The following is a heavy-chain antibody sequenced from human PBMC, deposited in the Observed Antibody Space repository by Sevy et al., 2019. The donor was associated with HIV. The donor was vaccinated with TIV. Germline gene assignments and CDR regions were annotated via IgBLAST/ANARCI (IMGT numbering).Heavy chain of an antibody. CDR1: GDSINNGDYY. CDR2: IYYTGTT. J-gene: IGHJ5*02. D-gene: IGHD4-4*01. V-gene: IGHV4-31*03. CDR3: ARTTVTTLSSARNNWFDP. Sequence: SETLSLTCTVSGDSINNGDYYWSWIRQHPGKGLEWIGKIYYTGTTCYNPSLKSRLRISVERSENTLSLSLRSVTAADTAVYYCARTTVTTLSSARNNWFDPWGQGTLVTVSS.